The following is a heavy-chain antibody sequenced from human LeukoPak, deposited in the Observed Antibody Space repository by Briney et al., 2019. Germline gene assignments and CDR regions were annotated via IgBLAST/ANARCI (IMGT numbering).Heavy chain of an antibody. Sequence: ASVTVSFKSSGYTFTGYFMHWMRQAPGQGLEWMAWINPNSCATNYAPKFQGRVTMTRDTSISTAYMELSRLRSDDTAVYYCARENCSSTSCYRYYYYGMDVWGQGTTVTVSS. CDR1: GYTFTGYF. CDR3: ARENCSSTSCYRYYYYGMDV. D-gene: IGHD2-2*02. J-gene: IGHJ6*02. V-gene: IGHV1-2*02. CDR2: INPNSCAT.